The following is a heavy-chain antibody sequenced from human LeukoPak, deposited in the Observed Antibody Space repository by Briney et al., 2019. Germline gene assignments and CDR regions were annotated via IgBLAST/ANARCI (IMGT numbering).Heavy chain of an antibody. Sequence: PGGSLRLSCAASGFTFSSYGMHWVRQAPGKGLEWVAFIRYDGSNKCYADSVKGRFTISRDNSKNTLYLQMNSLRAEDTAVYYCAKDSWDVESQNFDYWGQGTLVTVSS. D-gene: IGHD1-1*01. V-gene: IGHV3-30*02. CDR3: AKDSWDVESQNFDY. CDR1: GFTFSSYG. CDR2: IRYDGSNK. J-gene: IGHJ4*02.